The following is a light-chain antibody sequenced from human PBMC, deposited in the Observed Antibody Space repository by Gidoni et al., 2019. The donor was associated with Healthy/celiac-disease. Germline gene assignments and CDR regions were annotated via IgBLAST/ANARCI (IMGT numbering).Light chain of an antibody. CDR2: DAS. J-gene: IGKJ1*01. V-gene: IGKV3-11*01. CDR3: QQRSNWPPS. Sequence: EIVLTQSPATLSLSPGERATHSCRASQSVSRYLAWYQQKPGQAPRRLIYDASNRATGIPARFSGSGSGTDFTLTISSLEPEDFAVYYCQQRSNWPPSFXQXTKVEIK. CDR1: QSVSRY.